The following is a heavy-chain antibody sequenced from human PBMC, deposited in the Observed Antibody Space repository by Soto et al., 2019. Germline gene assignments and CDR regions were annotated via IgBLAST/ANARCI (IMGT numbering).Heavy chain of an antibody. CDR2: IYWDDDK. J-gene: IGHJ4*02. CDR3: AHRPSYCSGGSCYSGFDY. Sequence: QITLKESGPTLVKPTQTLTLTCTFSGFSLSTSGVGVGWIRQPPGKALEWLALIYWDDDKRYTPSLKSRLTITKDTSKNQVVLTMTNLDPVDTATYYCAHRPSYCSGGSCYSGFDYWGQGTLVTVSS. V-gene: IGHV2-5*02. CDR1: GFSLSTSGVG. D-gene: IGHD2-15*01.